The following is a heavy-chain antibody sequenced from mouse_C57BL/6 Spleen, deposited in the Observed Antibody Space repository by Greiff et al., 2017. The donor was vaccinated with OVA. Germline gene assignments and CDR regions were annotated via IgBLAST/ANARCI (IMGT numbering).Heavy chain of an antibody. CDR1: GYTFTSYW. V-gene: IGHV1-59*01. Sequence: QVQLQQPGAELVRPGTSVKLSCKASGYTFTSYWMHWVKQRPGQGLEWIGVIDPSDSYTNYNQKFKGKATLTVDTSSSTAYMQLSSLTSEDSAVYYCASPVRGLYYFDYWGQGTTLTVSS. CDR3: ASPVRGLYYFDY. CDR2: IDPSDSYT. J-gene: IGHJ2*01. D-gene: IGHD3-1*01.